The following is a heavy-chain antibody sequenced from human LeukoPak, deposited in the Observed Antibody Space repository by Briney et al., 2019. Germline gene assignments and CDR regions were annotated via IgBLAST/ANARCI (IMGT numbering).Heavy chain of an antibody. V-gene: IGHV4-59*01. CDR3: ARTRISYFDY. CDR1: GGSISSYY. D-gene: IGHD2/OR15-2a*01. CDR2: IYYSGST. Sequence: SETLSLTCTVSGGSISSYYWSWIRQPPGKGLEWIGYIYYSGSTNYNPSLKSRVTISVDTSKNQFSLKLSSVTAADTAVYDCARTRISYFDYWGQGTLVTVSS. J-gene: IGHJ4*02.